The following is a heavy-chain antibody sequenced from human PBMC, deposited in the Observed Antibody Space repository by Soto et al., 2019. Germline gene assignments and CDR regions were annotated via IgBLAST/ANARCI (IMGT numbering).Heavy chain of an antibody. CDR3: ARGVQH. J-gene: IGHJ1*01. Sequence: QVQLQESGPGLVKPSQTLSLTCTVSGGSISSGGYHWSWIRQHPGKGLEWIGYIYYSGSTYYNPSPXSXXTISVETSKNQCSLKLSSVTAAATAVYYWARGVQHWGQGTLVTVSS. CDR2: IYYSGST. V-gene: IGHV4-31*03. CDR1: GGSISSGGYH.